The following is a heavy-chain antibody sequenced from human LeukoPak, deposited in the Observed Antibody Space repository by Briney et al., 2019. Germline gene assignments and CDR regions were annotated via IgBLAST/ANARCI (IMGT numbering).Heavy chain of an antibody. CDR1: GGSISSYY. V-gene: IGHV4-59*08. CDR2: IYYSGST. CDR3: ARGPRRRKQDPIYYFDY. D-gene: IGHD1-14*01. Sequence: SETLSLTCTVSGGSISSYYWSWVRQPPGKGLEWIGYIYYSGSTNYNPSLKSRVTISVDTSKNQFSLKLSSVTAADTAVYYCARGPRRRKQDPIYYFDYWGQGTLVTVSS. J-gene: IGHJ4*02.